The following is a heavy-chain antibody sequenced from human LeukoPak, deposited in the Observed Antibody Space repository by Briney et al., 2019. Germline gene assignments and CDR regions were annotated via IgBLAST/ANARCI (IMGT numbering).Heavy chain of an antibody. Sequence: GGSLRLSCAASGFTFSSYSMNWVRQAPGKGLEWVSSISSSSSYIYYADSVKGRFTISRDNAKNSLYLQVNSLRAEDTAVYYCARDAAAADAFDIWGQGTMVTVSS. CDR2: ISSSSSYI. CDR1: GFTFSSYS. CDR3: ARDAAAADAFDI. J-gene: IGHJ3*02. D-gene: IGHD6-13*01. V-gene: IGHV3-21*01.